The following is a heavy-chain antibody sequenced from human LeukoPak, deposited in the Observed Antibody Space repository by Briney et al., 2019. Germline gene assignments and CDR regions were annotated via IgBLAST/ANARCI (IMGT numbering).Heavy chain of an antibody. Sequence: EASVKVSCKASGYAFTSYDINWVRQATGQGLEWMGWMNPNSGNTGYAQKFQGRVTMTRDTSITTAYMELSSLRSEDTAVYYCARAPPSIAAAGFDYWGQGTLVTVSS. D-gene: IGHD6-13*01. CDR3: ARAPPSIAAAGFDY. J-gene: IGHJ4*02. CDR1: GYAFTSYD. CDR2: MNPNSGNT. V-gene: IGHV1-8*01.